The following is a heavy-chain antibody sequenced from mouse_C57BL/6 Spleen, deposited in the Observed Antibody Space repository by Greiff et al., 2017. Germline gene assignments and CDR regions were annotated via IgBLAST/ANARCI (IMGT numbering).Heavy chain of an antibody. CDR1: GFTFSDYG. V-gene: IGHV5-17*01. CDR3: ARGHGNYLAWFAY. D-gene: IGHD2-1*01. CDR2: ISSGSSTT. J-gene: IGHJ3*01. Sequence: EVHLVESGGGLVKPGGSLKLSCAASGFTFSDYGMHWVRQAPEKGLEWVAYISSGSSTTNYADTVKGRLTISRDNAKNTLFLQMTSLRSEDTAMYYCARGHGNYLAWFAYWGQGTLVTVSA.